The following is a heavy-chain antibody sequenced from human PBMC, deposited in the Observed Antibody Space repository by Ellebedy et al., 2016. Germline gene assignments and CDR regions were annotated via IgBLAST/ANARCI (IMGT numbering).Heavy chain of an antibody. D-gene: IGHD6-13*01. CDR3: AKLVLAGSYYFDY. J-gene: IGHJ4*02. CDR1: GFTFSDYY. V-gene: IGHV3-11*01. CDR2: ISSSGSTI. Sequence: GESLKISXAASGFTFSDYYMSWIRQAPGKGLEWVSYISSSGSTIYYADSVKGRFTISRDNAKNSLYLQMNSLRAEDTAVYYCAKLVLAGSYYFDYWGQGTLVTVSS.